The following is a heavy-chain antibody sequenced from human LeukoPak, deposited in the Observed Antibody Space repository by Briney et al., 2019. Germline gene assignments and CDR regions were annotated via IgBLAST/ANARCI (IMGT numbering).Heavy chain of an antibody. V-gene: IGHV1-18*01. D-gene: IGHD2-2*01. CDR1: GYTFTSYG. J-gene: IGHJ4*02. CDR3: ARDLAHIVVVPATLDY. CDR2: ISAYNGNT. Sequence: ASVTVSCKASGYTFTSYGISWVRQAPGQGLEWMGWISAYNGNTNYAQKLQGRVTMTTDTSTSTAYMELRSLRSDDTAVYYCARDLAHIVVVPATLDYWGQGTLVTVSS.